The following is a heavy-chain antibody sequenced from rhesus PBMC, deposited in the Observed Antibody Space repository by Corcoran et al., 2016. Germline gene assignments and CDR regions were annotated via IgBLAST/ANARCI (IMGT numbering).Heavy chain of an antibody. V-gene: IGHV4-122*02. Sequence: QVQLQESGPGLVKPSETLSLTCAVSGGSISSGYYYWSWIRQPPGKGLEWIGYITYSGSTSYTPSLMSRVTISSDTSKNQFALHLSSVTAADTAVYYCAREGFRIQQKYYYGLDSWGQGVVVTVSS. CDR1: GGSISSGYYY. J-gene: IGHJ6*01. CDR2: ITYSGST. D-gene: IGHD4-23*01. CDR3: AREGFRIQQKYYYGLDS.